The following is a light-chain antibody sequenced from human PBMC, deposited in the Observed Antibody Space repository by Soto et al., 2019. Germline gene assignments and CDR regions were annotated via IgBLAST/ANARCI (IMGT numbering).Light chain of an antibody. J-gene: IGLJ1*01. Sequence: QSALTQPASVSGSPGQSITISCTGTSRDVGAYDYVSWYLQYPDKAPQLLVYYVDHRPSGVSSRFSGSKSGNTASLTISGLQAEDEGDYYCCSYADGSIYFFGIGTKLTVL. V-gene: IGLV2-14*03. CDR2: YVD. CDR1: SRDVGAYDY. CDR3: CSYADGSIYF.